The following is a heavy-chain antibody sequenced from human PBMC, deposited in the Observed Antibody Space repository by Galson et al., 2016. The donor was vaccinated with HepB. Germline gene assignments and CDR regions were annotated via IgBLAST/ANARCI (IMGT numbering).Heavy chain of an antibody. CDR2: ISYDGSNK. V-gene: IGHV3-30-3*01. CDR3: ARGGHDDSGRFFDY. J-gene: IGHJ4*02. Sequence: SLRLSCAASGFTFSIYALHWVRQAPGKGLEWVAIISYDGSNKYYADSVKGRLTISRDNSKNTLYLQMNSLRPEETAVYYCARGGHDDSGRFFDYWGQGTLVTVSS. D-gene: IGHD3-10*01. CDR1: GFTFSIYA.